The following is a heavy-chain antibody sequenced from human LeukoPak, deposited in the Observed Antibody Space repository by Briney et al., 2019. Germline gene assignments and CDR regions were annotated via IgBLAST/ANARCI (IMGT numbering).Heavy chain of an antibody. CDR1: GYTFTSYG. CDR3: AKQWLTQVKGNFDY. Sequence: ASVKVSCKASGYTFTSYGISWVRQAPGQGLEWMGWISAYNGNTNYAQKLQGRVTMTTDTSTSTAYMELRSLRSDDTAVYYCAKQWLTQVKGNFDYWGQGTLVTVSS. CDR2: ISAYNGNT. J-gene: IGHJ4*02. V-gene: IGHV1-18*01. D-gene: IGHD6-19*01.